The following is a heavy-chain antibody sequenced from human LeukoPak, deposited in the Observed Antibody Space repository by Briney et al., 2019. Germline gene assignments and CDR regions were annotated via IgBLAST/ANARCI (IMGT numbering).Heavy chain of an antibody. Sequence: GASVKVSCKASGYTFTGYYMHWVRQATGQGLEWMGRMNPNSGNTGYAQKFQGRVTMTRNTSISTAYMELSSLRSEDTAVYYCASGSTYYDFWSGYYFGYYYGMDVWGQGTTVTVSS. CDR1: GYTFTGYY. D-gene: IGHD3-3*01. CDR3: ASGSTYYDFWSGYYFGYYYGMDV. V-gene: IGHV1-8*02. CDR2: MNPNSGNT. J-gene: IGHJ6*02.